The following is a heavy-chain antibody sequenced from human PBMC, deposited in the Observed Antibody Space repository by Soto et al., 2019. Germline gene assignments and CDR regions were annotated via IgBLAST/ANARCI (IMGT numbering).Heavy chain of an antibody. J-gene: IGHJ4*02. CDR2: IYYSGST. D-gene: IGHD6-6*01. CDR1: FGSISSISYY. Sequence: LSLTCTGSFGSISSISYYWGWIRQRPGKGLEWIGSIYYSGSTYYNPSLKSRVTISGDTSKNQFSLNLSSVTAADTAVYYCARLVHSSSSSFDYWGQGTLVTVSS. CDR3: ARLVHSSSSSFDY. V-gene: IGHV4-39*01.